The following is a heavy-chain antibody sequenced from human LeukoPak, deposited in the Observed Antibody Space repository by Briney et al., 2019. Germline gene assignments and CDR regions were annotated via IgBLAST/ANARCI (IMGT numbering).Heavy chain of an antibody. CDR3: ARVDPLYDSSGYYYPLWVY. J-gene: IGHJ4*02. CDR2: MNPNSGNT. V-gene: IGHV1-8*01. CDR1: GYTFTSYD. Sequence: ASVKVSCKASGYTFTSYDINWVRQATGQGLEWMGWMNPNSGNTGYAQKFQGRVTMTRNTSISTAYMELSSLRSEDTAVYYCARVDPLYDSSGYYYPLWVYWGRGTLVTVSS. D-gene: IGHD3-22*01.